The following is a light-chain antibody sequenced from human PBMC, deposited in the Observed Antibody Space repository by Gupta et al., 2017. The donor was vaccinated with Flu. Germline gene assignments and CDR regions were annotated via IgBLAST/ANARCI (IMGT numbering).Light chain of an antibody. CDR3: HAYCSS. CDR2: GAS. Sequence: EIVLTQSPGTLSLSPGERATLSCRASQSVSSSYLAWDQQKPGQAPRLLIYGASSRATGIKDRVSGSEXGRDCTXTRSIMESEDFGGEDGHAYCSSFGXGTKVEIK. J-gene: IGKJ4*01. CDR1: QSVSSSY. V-gene: IGKV3-20*01.